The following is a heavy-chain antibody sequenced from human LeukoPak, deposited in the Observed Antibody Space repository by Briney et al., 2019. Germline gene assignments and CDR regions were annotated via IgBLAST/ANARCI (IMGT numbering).Heavy chain of an antibody. V-gene: IGHV4-34*01. Sequence: PSETLSLTCAVYGGPFSGYHWSWIRQPPGKGLEWIGEINHSGSTNYNPSLKSRVTISVDTSKNQFSLRLSSVTAADTAVYYCARTYDTSGYYYAFDYWGQGTLVTVSS. J-gene: IGHJ4*02. D-gene: IGHD3-22*01. CDR3: ARTYDTSGYYYAFDY. CDR2: INHSGST. CDR1: GGPFSGYH.